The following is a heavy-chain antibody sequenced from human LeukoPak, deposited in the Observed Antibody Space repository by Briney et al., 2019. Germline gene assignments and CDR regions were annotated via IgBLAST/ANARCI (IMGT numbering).Heavy chain of an antibody. CDR3: ARGGGYCSSTSCYTGLIRGWFDP. D-gene: IGHD2-2*02. J-gene: IGHJ5*02. CDR2: FNAYNGNT. V-gene: IGHV1-18*04. CDR1: GYTFTSYG. Sequence: GASVKVSCKASGYTFTSYGVSWVRQAPGQGLEWMGWFNAYNGNTNYAQKLQGRVTMTTDTSTSTAYMELRSLRSDDTAVYYCARGGGYCSSTSCYTGLIRGWFDPWGQGTLVTVSS.